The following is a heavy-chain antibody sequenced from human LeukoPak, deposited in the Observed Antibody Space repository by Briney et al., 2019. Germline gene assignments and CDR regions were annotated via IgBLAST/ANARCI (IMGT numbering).Heavy chain of an antibody. Sequence: PGGSLRLSCAASGFTFSSYWMHWVRQAPGKGLVWVSRINTDGSSTSYADSVKGRFTISRDNAKNTLYLQMNSLRAEDTAVYYCAREKASLDAFDIWGQGTMVTVSS. CDR1: GFTFSSYW. CDR2: INTDGSST. V-gene: IGHV3-74*01. CDR3: AREKASLDAFDI. J-gene: IGHJ3*02.